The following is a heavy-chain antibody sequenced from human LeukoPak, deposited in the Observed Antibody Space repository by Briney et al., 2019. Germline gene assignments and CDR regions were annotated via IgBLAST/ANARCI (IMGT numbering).Heavy chain of an antibody. Sequence: GGSLRLSCAASGFTFSSNYMSWVRQAPGKGLEWVSLIYSGGSTYYADSVKGRFTISRDNSKNTLYLQMNSLRAEDTAVYYCARDVAAAWGYFDYWAREPWSLSPQ. CDR2: IYSGGST. CDR1: GFTFSSNY. D-gene: IGHD6-13*01. J-gene: IGHJ4*02. V-gene: IGHV3-53*01. CDR3: ARDVAAAWGYFDY.